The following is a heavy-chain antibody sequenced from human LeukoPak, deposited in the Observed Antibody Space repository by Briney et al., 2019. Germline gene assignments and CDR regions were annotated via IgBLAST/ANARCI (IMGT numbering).Heavy chain of an antibody. Sequence: GGSLRLSCAASGFTFSSYAMNWVRQAPGKGLEWVANIKQDGSESRYVDSVKGRFTISRDNAKNSLYLQMNSLRGEDTAVYYCARDKVGGSMAGSNLDYWGQGNLVTVSS. CDR3: ARDKVGGSMAGSNLDY. J-gene: IGHJ4*02. CDR1: GFTFSSYA. D-gene: IGHD6-19*01. CDR2: IKQDGSES. V-gene: IGHV3-7*01.